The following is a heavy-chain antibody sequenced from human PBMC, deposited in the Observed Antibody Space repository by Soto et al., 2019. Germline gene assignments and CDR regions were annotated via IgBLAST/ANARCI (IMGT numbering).Heavy chain of an antibody. CDR2: IIPVSPSA. Sequence: SVKVSCKASGGSFRSFALNWVRQAPGQGLEWMGGIIPVSPSAHYAQKFQGRVAITADDSTSTAYMELSSLRSEDTAIYYCARDVFGSGWFISWGQGTLVTSPQ. CDR3: ARDVFGSGWFIS. D-gene: IGHD6-19*01. V-gene: IGHV1-69*13. CDR1: GGSFRSFA. J-gene: IGHJ5*02.